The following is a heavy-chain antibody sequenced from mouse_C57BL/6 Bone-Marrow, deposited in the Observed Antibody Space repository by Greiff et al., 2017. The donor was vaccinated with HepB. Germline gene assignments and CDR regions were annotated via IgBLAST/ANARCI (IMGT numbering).Heavy chain of an antibody. V-gene: IGHV14-3*01. CDR3: ATYYDYDLYYAMDY. J-gene: IGHJ4*01. Sequence: EVKLQQSVAELVRPGASVKLSCTASGFNIKNTYMHWVKQRPEQGLEWIGRIDPANGNNKYAPKFQGKATITADTSSNTAYLQLSSLTSEDTAIYYCATYYDYDLYYAMDYWGQGTSVTVSS. CDR1: GFNIKNTY. CDR2: IDPANGNN. D-gene: IGHD2-4*01.